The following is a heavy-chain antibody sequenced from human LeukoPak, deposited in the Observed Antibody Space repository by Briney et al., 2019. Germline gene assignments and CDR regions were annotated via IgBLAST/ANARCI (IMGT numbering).Heavy chain of an antibody. V-gene: IGHV3-9*01. CDR3: AKGGTAAGRGVGDY. J-gene: IGHJ4*02. CDR2: ISWNSGSI. CDR1: GFSFDDYA. Sequence: PGGSLRLSCAASGFSFDDYAMHWVRQAPGKGLEWASGISWNSGSIGYADSVKSRFTISRDNAKNSLYLQMNSLRAEDTALYYCAKGGTAAGRGVGDYWGQGTLVTVSS. D-gene: IGHD1-1*01.